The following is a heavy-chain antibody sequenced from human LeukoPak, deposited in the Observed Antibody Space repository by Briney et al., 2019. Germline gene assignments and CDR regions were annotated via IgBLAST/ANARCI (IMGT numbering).Heavy chain of an antibody. V-gene: IGHV4-39*01. D-gene: IGHD2-2*01. J-gene: IGHJ6*02. CDR3: ARNRYCSSSKCYESDSNYFGMDV. CDR1: GGSISSSSYY. CDR2: IYYSGST. Sequence: SETLSLTCTVSGGSISSSSYYWVWIRQPPGKGLEWIGSIYYSGSTYYNPSLKSRVTISVNTSKNQFSLKLSSVTAADTAVYYCARNRYCSSSKCYESDSNYFGMDVWGQGTTVTVSS.